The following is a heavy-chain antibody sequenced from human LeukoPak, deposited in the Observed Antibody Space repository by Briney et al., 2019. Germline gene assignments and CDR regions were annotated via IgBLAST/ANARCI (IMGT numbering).Heavy chain of an antibody. D-gene: IGHD3-10*01. CDR3: ATTPTYYHGSGSHDY. V-gene: IGHV4-39*01. CDR1: GGSISSSSYY. Sequence: SETLSLTCTVSGGSISSSSYYWGWIRQPPGKGLEWIGSIYYSGSTYYNPSLKSRVTISVDTSKNQFSLKLSSVTAADTAVYYCATTPTYYHGSGSHDYWGQGTLVTVSS. J-gene: IGHJ4*02. CDR2: IYYSGST.